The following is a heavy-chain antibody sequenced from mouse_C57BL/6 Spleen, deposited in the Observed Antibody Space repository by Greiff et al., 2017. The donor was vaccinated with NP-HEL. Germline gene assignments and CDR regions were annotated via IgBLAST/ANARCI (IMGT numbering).Heavy chain of an antibody. D-gene: IGHD2-5*01. J-gene: IGHJ3*01. CDR3: ARERSNYRFAY. CDR2: IHPNSGST. CDR1: GYTFTSYW. Sequence: QVQLQQPGAELVKPGASVKLSCKASGYTFTSYWMHWVKQRPGQGLEWIGMIHPNSGSTNYNEKFKSKATLTVDKSSSTDYMQLSSLTSEDSAVYYCARERSNYRFAYWGQGTLVTVSA. V-gene: IGHV1-64*01.